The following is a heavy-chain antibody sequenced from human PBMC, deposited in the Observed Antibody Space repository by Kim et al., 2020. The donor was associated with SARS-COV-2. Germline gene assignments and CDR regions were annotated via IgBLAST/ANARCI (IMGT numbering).Heavy chain of an antibody. CDR1: GITFNNAW. CDR2: IKSKTDHETT. CDR3: ATEYYFPAGVYYKGFY. V-gene: IGHV3-15*07. Sequence: GGSLRLSCEASGITFNNAWLNWVRQAPGKGLEWVGRIKSKTDHETTDYAASVKGRFTISRDDSKSMMYLEMNSLKTEDTAVYYCATEYYFPAGVYYKGFYWGQGTLVTVSS. J-gene: IGHJ4*02. D-gene: IGHD3-22*01.